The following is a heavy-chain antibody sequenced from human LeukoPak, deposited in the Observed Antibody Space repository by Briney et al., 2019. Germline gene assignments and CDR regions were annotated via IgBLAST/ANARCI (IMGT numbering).Heavy chain of an antibody. CDR2: IYYSGST. CDR3: ARDALNRFDY. CDR1: GGSISSYY. V-gene: IGHV4-59*01. Sequence: KPSETLSLTCTVSGGSISSYYWSWIRQPPGRRLEWIGYIYYSGSTNYNPSLKSRVTISVDTSKNQFSLKLSSVTAADTAVYYCARDALNRFDYWGQGTLVTVSS. J-gene: IGHJ4*02.